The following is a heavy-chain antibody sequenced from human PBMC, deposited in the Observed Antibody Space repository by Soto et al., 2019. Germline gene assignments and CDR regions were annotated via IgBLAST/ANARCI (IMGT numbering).Heavy chain of an antibody. CDR1: GFTFSSYS. J-gene: IGHJ3*02. CDR2: ISSSSSYI. V-gene: IGHV3-21*01. Sequence: GALRLSCAASGFTFSSYSMNWVRQAPGKGLEWVSSISSSSSYIYYADSVKGRFTISRDNAKNSLYLQMNSLRAEDTAVYYCARFQGVDTAMVSAFDIWGQGTMVTVSS. D-gene: IGHD5-18*01. CDR3: ARFQGVDTAMVSAFDI.